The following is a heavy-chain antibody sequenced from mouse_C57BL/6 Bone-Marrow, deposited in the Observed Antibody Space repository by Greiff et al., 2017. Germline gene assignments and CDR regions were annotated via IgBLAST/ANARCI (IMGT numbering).Heavy chain of an antibody. CDR1: GFNIKDDY. CDR3: TTETTVVAPYYAMDY. J-gene: IGHJ4*01. V-gene: IGHV14-4*01. Sequence: VQLKQSGAELVRPGASVKLSCTASGFNIKDDYMHWVKQRPEQGLEWIGWIDPENGDTEYASKFQGKATITADTSSNTAYLQLSSLTSEDTAVYYCTTETTVVAPYYAMDYWGQGTSVTVSS. D-gene: IGHD1-1*01. CDR2: IDPENGDT.